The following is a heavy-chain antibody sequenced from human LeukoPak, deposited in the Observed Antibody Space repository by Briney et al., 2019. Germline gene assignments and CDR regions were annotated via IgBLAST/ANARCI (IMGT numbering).Heavy chain of an antibody. CDR2: IYYSGGT. J-gene: IGHJ4*02. CDR1: GGSMSSSSLY. CDR3: ARYMAATMGDY. D-gene: IGHD5-12*01. Sequence: PSETLSLTCTVSGGSMSSSSLYWGWIRQPPGKGLEWLGSIYYSGGTHYSPSLESRVTISIDTSRNQFSLKLTSVTAADTAVYYCARYMAATMGDYWGQGTLVTVSS. V-gene: IGHV4-39*01.